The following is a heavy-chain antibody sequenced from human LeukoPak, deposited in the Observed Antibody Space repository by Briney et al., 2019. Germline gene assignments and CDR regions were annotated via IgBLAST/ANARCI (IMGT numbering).Heavy chain of an antibody. J-gene: IGHJ4*02. D-gene: IGHD3-22*01. CDR2: ISHSGSNL. V-gene: IGHV3-11*01. Sequence: GGSLRLSCAASGFTFSDSFMNWIRQAPGKGLEWLSYISHSGSNLDYAESVRGRSTISRDNANHSLYLQINSLRAEDTAVYYCARGDSSGVPDYWGQGTLVTVSS. CDR1: GFTFSDSF. CDR3: ARGDSSGVPDY.